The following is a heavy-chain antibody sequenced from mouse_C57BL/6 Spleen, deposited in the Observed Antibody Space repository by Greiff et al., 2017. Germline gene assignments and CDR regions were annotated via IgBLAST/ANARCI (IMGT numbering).Heavy chain of an antibody. CDR3: ARPITTVANYYAMDY. D-gene: IGHD1-1*01. J-gene: IGHJ4*01. Sequence: VQLQQSGPELVKPGASVKISCKASGYAFSSSWMNWVKQRPGKGLEWIGRIYPGDGDTNYNGKFKGKATLTADKSSSTAYMQLSSLTSEDSAVYFCARPITTVANYYAMDYWGQGTSVTVSS. CDR1: GYAFSSSW. V-gene: IGHV1-82*01. CDR2: IYPGDGDT.